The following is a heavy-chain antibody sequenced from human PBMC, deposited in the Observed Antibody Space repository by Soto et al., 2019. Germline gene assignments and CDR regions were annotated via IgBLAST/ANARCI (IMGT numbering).Heavy chain of an antibody. D-gene: IGHD6-19*01. J-gene: IGHJ4*02. CDR3: ARDRGSVAGFDY. CDR2: IYYSGST. CDR1: DGSISGFY. V-gene: IGHV4-59*01. Sequence: SETLSLTCAVSDGSISGFYWSWIRQPPGKGLEWIGYIYYSGSTNYNPSLKSRVTISVDTSKNQFSLKLNSVTAADTAVYYCARDRGSVAGFDYWGQGTLVTVSS.